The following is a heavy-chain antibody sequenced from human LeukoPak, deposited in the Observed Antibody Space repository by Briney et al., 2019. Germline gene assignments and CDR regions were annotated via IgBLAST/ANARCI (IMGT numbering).Heavy chain of an antibody. D-gene: IGHD3-22*01. J-gene: IGHJ4*02. Sequence: GGSLRLSCVASGFTFSRHYMSWVRQAPGKGLEWVANIKQDSSAKAYVDPVKGRFTVSRDNSKNTLYLQMNSLRAEDTAVYYCAKDRDYYDRSTFDYWGQGTLVPVSS. V-gene: IGHV3-7*01. CDR3: AKDRDYYDRSTFDY. CDR1: GFTFSRHY. CDR2: IKQDSSAK.